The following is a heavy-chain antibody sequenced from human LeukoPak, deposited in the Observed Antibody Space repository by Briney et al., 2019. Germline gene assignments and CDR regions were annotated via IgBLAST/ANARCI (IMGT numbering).Heavy chain of an antibody. CDR3: ARWDSSSWSDAFDI. Sequence: GGSLRLSCAASGFTFSSYSMNWVRQAPGKGLEWVSSISSSSSYIYYADSVKGRFAISRDNAKNSLYLQMNSLRAEDTAVYYCARWDSSSWSDAFDIWGQGTMVTVSS. J-gene: IGHJ3*02. CDR1: GFTFSSYS. D-gene: IGHD6-13*01. V-gene: IGHV3-21*01. CDR2: ISSSSSYI.